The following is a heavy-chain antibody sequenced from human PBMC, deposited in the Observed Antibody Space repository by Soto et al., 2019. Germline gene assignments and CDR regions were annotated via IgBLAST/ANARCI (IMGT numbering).Heavy chain of an antibody. D-gene: IGHD2-2*01. V-gene: IGHV4-39*01. J-gene: IGHJ6*02. CDR1: GGSISSSSYS. CDR2: IYYRGST. Sequence: QLQLQESGPRLVKPSETLSLTCSVSGGSISSSSYSWGWIRQPPGKGLEWIGTIYYRGSTHYNPSLEGRVAISADTPNNQLALRLSSVTAAETAVYYCGRQPGHCGSTTCFGYYSVDVWGQGTTGTVS. CDR3: GRQPGHCGSTTCFGYYSVDV.